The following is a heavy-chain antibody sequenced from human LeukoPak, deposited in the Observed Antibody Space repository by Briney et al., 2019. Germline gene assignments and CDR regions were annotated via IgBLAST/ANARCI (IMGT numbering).Heavy chain of an antibody. Sequence: ASVKVSCKASGYTFTGYYMHWVRQAPGQGLEWMGWINPNSGGTNHAQKFQGRVTMTRDTSISTAYMELSRLRSDDTAVYYCARERRKGELSLVYWGQGTLVTVSS. CDR2: INPNSGGT. V-gene: IGHV1-2*02. J-gene: IGHJ4*02. D-gene: IGHD1-26*01. CDR3: ARERRKGELSLVY. CDR1: GYTFTGYY.